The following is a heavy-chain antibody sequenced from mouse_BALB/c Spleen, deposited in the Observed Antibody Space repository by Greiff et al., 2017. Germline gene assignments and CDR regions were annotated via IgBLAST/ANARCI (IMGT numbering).Heavy chain of an antibody. Sequence: EVKLVESGGGLVQPGGSRKLSCAASGFTFSSFGMHWVRQAPEKGLEWVAYISSGSSTIYYADTVKGRFTISRDNPKNTLFLQMTSLRSEDTAMYYCARSGGLRGFAYWGQGTLVTVSA. CDR3: ARSGGLRGFAY. V-gene: IGHV5-17*02. J-gene: IGHJ3*01. CDR1: GFTFSSFG. CDR2: ISSGSSTI. D-gene: IGHD2-4*01.